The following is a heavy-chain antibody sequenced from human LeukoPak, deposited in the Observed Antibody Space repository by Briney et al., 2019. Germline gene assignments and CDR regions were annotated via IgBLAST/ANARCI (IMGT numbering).Heavy chain of an antibody. D-gene: IGHD5-12*01. CDR2: IYHSGST. Sequence: SGTLSLTCAVSGDSISSSKWWNWVRQPPGKGLEWIGEIYHSGSTNYNPSLKSRVTISVDKSKNQFSLKLNSVTAADTAVYYCAREGVVTIARYDYYYGLDVWGQGTTVTVSS. CDR3: AREGVVTIARYDYYYGLDV. J-gene: IGHJ6*02. CDR1: GDSISSSKW. V-gene: IGHV4-4*02.